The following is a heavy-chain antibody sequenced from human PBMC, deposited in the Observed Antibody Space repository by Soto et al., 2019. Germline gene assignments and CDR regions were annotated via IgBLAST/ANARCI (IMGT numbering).Heavy chain of an antibody. CDR2: MNPNSGNA. D-gene: IGHD3-16*01. J-gene: IGHJ4*02. Sequence: QVQLEQSGAEVKKPGASVKVSCKASGYTFSTYDINWVLQATGQGLEWMGWMNPNSGNADYAQKFQGRVATTRDTSTSTAYMELSSLTSEDTAVYYCARGWGRWPHEKPGDYWGQGTLVTVSS. V-gene: IGHV1-8*01. CDR3: ARGWGRWPHEKPGDY. CDR1: GYTFSTYD.